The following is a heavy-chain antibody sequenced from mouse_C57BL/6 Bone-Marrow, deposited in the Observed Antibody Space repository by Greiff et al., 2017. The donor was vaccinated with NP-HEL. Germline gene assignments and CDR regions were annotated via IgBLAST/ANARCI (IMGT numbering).Heavy chain of an antibody. CDR2: IYPRSGNS. J-gene: IGHJ3*01. D-gene: IGHD1-1*01. Sequence: QVHVKQSGAELARPGASVTLSCKASGYTFTSYGISWVKQRTGQGLEWIGEIYPRSGNSYYIEKFKGKATLTADKSSSTAYMELRSLRHEDAAVYYCAREGIYCYGRSWFAYWGQGTLVTVSA. CDR1: GYTFTSYG. CDR3: AREGIYCYGRSWFAY. V-gene: IGHV1-81*01.